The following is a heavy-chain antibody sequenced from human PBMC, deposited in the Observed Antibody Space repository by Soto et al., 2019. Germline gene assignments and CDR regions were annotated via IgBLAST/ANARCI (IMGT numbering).Heavy chain of an antibody. CDR3: AREVNSSPARGPNWGDP. Sequence: QVQLQESGPGLVQPSGTLSLTCAVSGDSINNSHWWSWVRQTPGPGLEWIGETYHSGTPNYNPSLKTRVTISIDKSKNQFSLKMNSVTAADTAVYYCAREVNSSPARGPNWGDPWGQGTLVTVSS. CDR1: GDSINNSHW. CDR2: TYHSGTP. J-gene: IGHJ5*02. D-gene: IGHD6-13*01. V-gene: IGHV4-4*02.